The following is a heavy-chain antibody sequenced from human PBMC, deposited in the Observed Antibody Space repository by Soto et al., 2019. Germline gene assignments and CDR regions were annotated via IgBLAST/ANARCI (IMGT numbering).Heavy chain of an antibody. Sequence: GASVKVSCKASGYAFTGYYMHWVRQAPGQGLEWMGWINPNSGGTNYAQKFQGRVTMTRDTSISTAYMELSRLRSDDTAVYYCARAQYCDFWSVFPPSYGMDVGGQGTTVTVSS. V-gene: IGHV1-2*02. CDR2: INPNSGGT. D-gene: IGHD3-3*01. CDR3: ARAQYCDFWSVFPPSYGMDV. CDR1: GYAFTGYY. J-gene: IGHJ6*02.